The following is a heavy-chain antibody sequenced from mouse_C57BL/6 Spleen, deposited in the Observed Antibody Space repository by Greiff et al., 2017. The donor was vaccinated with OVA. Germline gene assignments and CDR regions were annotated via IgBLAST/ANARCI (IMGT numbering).Heavy chain of an antibody. CDR1: GYTFTTYP. CDR2: FHPYNDDT. V-gene: IGHV1-47*01. D-gene: IGHD1-2*01. CDR3: AIITTDVPYAMDY. J-gene: IGHJ4*01. Sequence: VQLQQSGAELVKPGASVKMSCKASGYTFTTYPIEWMKQNHGKSLEWIGNFHPYNDDTKYNEKFKGKATLTVEKSSSTVYLELSRLTSDDSAVYYCAIITTDVPYAMDYWGQGTSVTVSS.